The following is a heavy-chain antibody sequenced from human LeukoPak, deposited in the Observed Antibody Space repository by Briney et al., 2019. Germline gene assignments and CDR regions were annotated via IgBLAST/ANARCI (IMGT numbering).Heavy chain of an antibody. Sequence: PGGSLRLSCAASGFTFSSYAMSWVRQAPGKGLEWVSAISGSGGSTYYADSVKGRFTISRDSSKNTLYLQMNSLRADDTAVYYCAKIMAQYCSGGSCNEIDYWGQGTLVTVSS. CDR1: GFTFSSYA. CDR2: ISGSGGST. J-gene: IGHJ4*02. CDR3: AKIMAQYCSGGSCNEIDY. V-gene: IGHV3-23*01. D-gene: IGHD2-15*01.